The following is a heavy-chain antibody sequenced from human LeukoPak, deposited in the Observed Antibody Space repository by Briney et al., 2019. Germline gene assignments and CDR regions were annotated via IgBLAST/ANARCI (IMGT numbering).Heavy chain of an antibody. CDR2: ISPGNSDT. CDR3: ARHYYNTVWYGIDY. V-gene: IGHV5-51*01. CDR1: GYSFTDYW. Sequence: GESLKISCKGSGYSFTDYWIGWVRQMPGKGLEWMGIISPGNSDTRYNPSFLGQVTISADKSISTAYLQWNSLRASDTAMYYCARHYYNTVWYGIDYWGQGTLVTVSS. J-gene: IGHJ4*02. D-gene: IGHD3-22*01.